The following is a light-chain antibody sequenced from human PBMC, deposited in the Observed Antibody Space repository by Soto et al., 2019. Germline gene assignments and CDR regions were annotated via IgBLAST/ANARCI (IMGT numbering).Light chain of an antibody. CDR1: SSDVGYYNY. V-gene: IGLV2-14*03. CDR3: SSYTGSSTPHVV. CDR2: DVS. Sequence: QSALTQPASVSGSPGQSITISCTGTSSDVGYYNYVSWYQQHPGKAPKLMIYDVSHRPSGVSDRFSGSKSGNTASLTISGLQAEDEADYYCSSYTGSSTPHVVFGGGTKLTVL. J-gene: IGLJ2*01.